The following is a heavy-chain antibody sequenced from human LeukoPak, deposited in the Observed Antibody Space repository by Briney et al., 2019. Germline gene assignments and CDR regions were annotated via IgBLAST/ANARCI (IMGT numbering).Heavy chain of an antibody. D-gene: IGHD5-24*01. CDR2: IKSKTDGGTT. V-gene: IGHV3-15*07. CDR1: GFTFSSYS. J-gene: IGHJ5*02. CDR3: TKLPWFDP. Sequence: GSLRLSCAASGFTFSSYSMNWVRRAPGKGLEWVGRIKSKTDGGTTEHAAPVRGRFSISRDDSKNTLFLQMNSLRTEDTGIYYCTKLPWFDPWGQGTLVTVSS.